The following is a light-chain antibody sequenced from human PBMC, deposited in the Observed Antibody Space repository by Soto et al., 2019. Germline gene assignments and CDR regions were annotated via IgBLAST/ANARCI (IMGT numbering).Light chain of an antibody. CDR3: CSYAGRYTPWV. CDR2: DVS. V-gene: IGLV2-11*01. J-gene: IGLJ3*02. Sequence: QSALTQPRSVSGSPGQSVTISCTGTSSDVGGYNYVSWYQQHPGKAPKLIIYDVSQRPSGVPDRFSGSKSGNTASLTISGLRAEDEADYPCCSYAGRYTPWVFGGGTKLTVL. CDR1: SSDVGGYNY.